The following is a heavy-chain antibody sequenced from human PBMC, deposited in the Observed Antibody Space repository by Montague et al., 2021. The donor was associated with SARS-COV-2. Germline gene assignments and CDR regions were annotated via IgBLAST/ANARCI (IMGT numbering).Heavy chain of an antibody. Sequence: SETLSLTCTVSGGSINNYYWSWIRQPPEKGPEWIAFIHYTGNANYNPSLKSRATISVDPSKNQCSLKLTSVTAADAALYYCARHLAVGTSGFDIWGQGTMVTVSS. D-gene: IGHD6-19*01. V-gene: IGHV4-59*08. CDR1: GGSINNYY. J-gene: IGHJ3*02. CDR2: IHYTGNA. CDR3: ARHLAVGTSGFDI.